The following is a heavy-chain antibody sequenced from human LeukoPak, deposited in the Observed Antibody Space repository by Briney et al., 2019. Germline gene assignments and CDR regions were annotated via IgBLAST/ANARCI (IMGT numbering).Heavy chain of an antibody. J-gene: IGHJ4*02. CDR1: GFTFSSYA. CDR3: AKNSMATTLWTKTH. V-gene: IGHV3-23*01. Sequence: GGSLRLSCAASGFTFSSYAMSWVRQAPGKGLEWVSAISGSGGSTYYADSVKGRFTISRDNSKNTLYLQMNSLRAEDTAVYYCAKNSMATTLWTKTHWRQATLVTVSS. CDR2: ISGSGGST. D-gene: IGHD5-24*01.